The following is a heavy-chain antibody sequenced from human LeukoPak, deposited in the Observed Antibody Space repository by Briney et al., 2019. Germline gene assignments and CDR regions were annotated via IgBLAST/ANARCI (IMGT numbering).Heavy chain of an antibody. CDR1: GFTFSSYS. D-gene: IGHD3-16*01. CDR3: ASIMITFGGVLSWSPFDI. Sequence: GGSLRLSCAASGFTFSSYSMNWVRQAPGKGLEGCSYIISSSSTIYYADSVKGRFTISRDNSKNTLSLQMNSMRAEDTAVHYCASIMITFGGVLSWSPFDIWGQGTMVTVSS. CDR2: IISSSSTI. J-gene: IGHJ3*02. V-gene: IGHV3-48*01.